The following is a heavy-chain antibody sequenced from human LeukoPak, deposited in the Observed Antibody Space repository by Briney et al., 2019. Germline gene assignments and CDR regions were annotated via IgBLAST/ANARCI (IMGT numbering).Heavy chain of an antibody. D-gene: IGHD2-21*02. CDR2: IYHSGST. CDR3: ARADGDCLDY. J-gene: IGHJ4*02. V-gene: IGHV4-4*02. Sequence: SETLSLTCAVSGGSISSSNWWSWVRQPPGKGLEWIGEIYHSGSTNYNPSLKSRVTISVDTSKNQFSLKLSSVTAADTAVYYCARADGDCLDYWGQGTLVTVSS. CDR1: GGSISSSNW.